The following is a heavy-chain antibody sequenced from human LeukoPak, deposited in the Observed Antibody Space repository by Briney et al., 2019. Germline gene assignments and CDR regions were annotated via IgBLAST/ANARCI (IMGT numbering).Heavy chain of an antibody. V-gene: IGHV3-30*02. CDR3: AKLIAAAGTFDY. CDR2: IRYDGSNK. CDR1: GFTLSSYG. Sequence: PGGSLRLSCAASGFTLSSYGMHWVRQAPDKGLEWVAFIRYDGSNKYYADSVKGRFTISRDNSKNTLYLQMNSLRAEDTAVYYCAKLIAAAGTFDYWGQGTLVTVSS. D-gene: IGHD6-13*01. J-gene: IGHJ4*02.